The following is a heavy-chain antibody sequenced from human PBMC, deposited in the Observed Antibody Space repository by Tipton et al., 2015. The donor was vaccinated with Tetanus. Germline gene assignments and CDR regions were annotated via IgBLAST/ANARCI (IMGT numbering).Heavy chain of an antibody. D-gene: IGHD2-2*02. CDR1: GFTLDDYA. Sequence: SLRLSCIASGFTLDDYAMHWVRQAPGKGLEWVAGITWNSGSHNYADSVKGRFTISRDNAQNSLYLQMHNLTVEDTALYYCAKNFLSYIDHWGQGTLVTVSS. V-gene: IGHV3-9*01. J-gene: IGHJ4*02. CDR2: ITWNSGSH. CDR3: AKNFLSYIDH.